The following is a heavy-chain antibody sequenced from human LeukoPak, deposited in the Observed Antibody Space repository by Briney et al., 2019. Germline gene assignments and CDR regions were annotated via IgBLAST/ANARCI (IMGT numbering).Heavy chain of an antibody. Sequence: SETLSLTCTVSGGSISSSSYYWGWIRQPPGKGLEWIGSIYYSGTTYYNPSLKSRVTISLDTSKNQFSLKLSSVTAADTAVYYCARRPSVGATRYDFDYWGQGTLVTVSS. CDR3: ARRPSVGATRYDFDY. D-gene: IGHD1-26*01. V-gene: IGHV4-39*07. CDR2: IYYSGTT. CDR1: GGSISSSSYY. J-gene: IGHJ4*02.